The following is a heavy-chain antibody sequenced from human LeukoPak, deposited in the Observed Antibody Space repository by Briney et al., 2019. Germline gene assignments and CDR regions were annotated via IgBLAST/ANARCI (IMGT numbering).Heavy chain of an antibody. CDR2: ISVSGART. Sequence: SGGSLRLSCAASGFTFSSYSMNWVRQAPGKGLEWVSAISVSGARTYYADSVKGRFTISRDNSKNTLDLQMNSLTAEDTAVYYCAKERGGVASRTPPIDYWGQGTLVTVSS. CDR3: AKERGGVASRTPPIDY. V-gene: IGHV3-23*01. D-gene: IGHD2-2*01. J-gene: IGHJ4*02. CDR1: GFTFSSYS.